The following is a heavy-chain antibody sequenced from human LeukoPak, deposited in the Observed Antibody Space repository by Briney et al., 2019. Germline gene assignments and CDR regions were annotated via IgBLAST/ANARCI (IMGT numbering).Heavy chain of an antibody. J-gene: IGHJ6*03. D-gene: IGHD3-3*01. CDR3: ARDQSYDFWSDYYYYMDV. Sequence: GGSLRLSCAASGFTVSSNYMSWVRQAPGKGLGWVSAIYSGGSTYYADSVKGRFTISRDNSKNTLYLQMSSLRAEDTAVYYCARDQSYDFWSDYYYYMDVWGKGTTVTVSS. V-gene: IGHV3-66*02. CDR2: IYSGGST. CDR1: GFTVSSNY.